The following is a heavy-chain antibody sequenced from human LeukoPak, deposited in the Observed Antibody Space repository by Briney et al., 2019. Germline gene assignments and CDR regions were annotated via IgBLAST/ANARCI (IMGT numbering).Heavy chain of an antibody. CDR3: ARGDLWLGH. CDR2: IKSDGSEE. CDR1: GFIFSIYW. V-gene: IGHV3-7*01. Sequence: GGSLRLSCAPSGFIFSIYWMCWVRQAPGKGLEWLANIKSDGSEEYYGDSVKGRFTISRDNAKNSLYLQMNSLRVEDTAVYYCARGDLWLGHWGQGSLVTVSS. J-gene: IGHJ4*02. D-gene: IGHD3-10*01.